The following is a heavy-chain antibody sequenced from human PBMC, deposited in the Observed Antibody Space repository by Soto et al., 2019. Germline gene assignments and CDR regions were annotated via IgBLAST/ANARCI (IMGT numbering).Heavy chain of an antibody. CDR2: IYYIGST. CDR1: GAAVSGGGQY. Sequence: QVHLQESGPGLLKPSQTLSLTCTVSGAAVSGGGQYWNWVRQLPGKGPEWIGNIYYIGSTDYNPSLKSRVTISFGTSKNQFALKLIAVTAADTAVYYCARERVLGDGGGFDVWGQGTTVTVSS. J-gene: IGHJ6*02. D-gene: IGHD2-15*01. V-gene: IGHV4-31*03. CDR3: ARERVLGDGGGFDV.